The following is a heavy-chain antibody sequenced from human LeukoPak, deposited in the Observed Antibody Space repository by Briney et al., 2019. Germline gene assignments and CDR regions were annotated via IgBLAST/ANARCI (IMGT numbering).Heavy chain of an antibody. CDR1: GFTVSDNY. Sequence: GGSLRLSCAASGFTVSDNYMNWVRQAPGKGLEWVSVIYSGGSTYYADSVKGRFTISRDNSKNTLYLQMNSLRAEDTAVYYCARATVWWLPFDSWGQGTLVTVSS. CDR3: ARATVWWLPFDS. D-gene: IGHD5-12*01. J-gene: IGHJ4*02. CDR2: IYSGGST. V-gene: IGHV3-53*01.